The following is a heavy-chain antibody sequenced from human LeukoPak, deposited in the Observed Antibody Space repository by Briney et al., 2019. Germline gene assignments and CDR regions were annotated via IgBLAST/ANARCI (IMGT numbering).Heavy chain of an antibody. Sequence: SQTLSLTCAISGDSVSSNNAAWNWIRQPPSRGLEWLGRTYYRSKWSYDYAVSVKSRITINPDTSKNQFSLQLNSVTPEDAAVYYCARDYRYSGSSFVSFDPWGQGTLVTVSS. CDR1: GDSVSSNNAA. V-gene: IGHV6-1*01. CDR2: TYYRSKWSY. CDR3: ARDYRYSGSSFVSFDP. D-gene: IGHD1-26*01. J-gene: IGHJ5*02.